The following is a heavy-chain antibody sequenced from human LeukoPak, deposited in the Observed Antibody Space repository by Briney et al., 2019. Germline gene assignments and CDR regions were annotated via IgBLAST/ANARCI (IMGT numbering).Heavy chain of an antibody. CDR2: IYYSGST. D-gene: IGHD2-21*01. CDR1: GGSISSYY. J-gene: IGHJ6*02. Sequence: PSETLSLTCTVSGGSISSYYWSWIRQPPGKGLEWIGYIYYSGSTNYNPSLKSRVTISVDTSKNQFSPKLSSVTAADTAVYYCARVPSIYYYGMDVWGQGTTVTVSS. CDR3: ARVPSIYYYGMDV. V-gene: IGHV4-59*08.